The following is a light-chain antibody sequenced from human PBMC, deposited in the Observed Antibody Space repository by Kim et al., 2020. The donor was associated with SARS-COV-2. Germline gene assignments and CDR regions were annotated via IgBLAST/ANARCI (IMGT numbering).Light chain of an antibody. CDR1: QSIARY. CDR3: QQSLSAPLT. CDR2: AAS. Sequence: ASVGDRVTITCRASQSIARYLSWYQQKPGKAPKLLVYAASSLQSGGPSRFSGSGSGTDFALTISSLQPEDFATYYCQQSLSAPLTFGGGTKVDIK. J-gene: IGKJ4*01. V-gene: IGKV1-39*01.